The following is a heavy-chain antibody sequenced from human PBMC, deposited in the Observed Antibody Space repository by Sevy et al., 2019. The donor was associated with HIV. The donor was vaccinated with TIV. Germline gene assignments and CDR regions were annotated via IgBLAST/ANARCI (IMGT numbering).Heavy chain of an antibody. CDR2: ISSSGSTI. D-gene: IGHD2-15*01. CDR3: ARDNHCSGGSCRGRRGYYFDY. V-gene: IGHV3-11*01. J-gene: IGHJ4*02. Sequence: GGSLRLSCAASGFTFSDYYMSWIRQAPGKGLEWVSYISSSGSTIYYADSVKGRFTISRDNAKNSLYLQMNSLRAEDTAMYYCARDNHCSGGSCRGRRGYYFDYWGQGTLVTVSS. CDR1: GFTFSDYY.